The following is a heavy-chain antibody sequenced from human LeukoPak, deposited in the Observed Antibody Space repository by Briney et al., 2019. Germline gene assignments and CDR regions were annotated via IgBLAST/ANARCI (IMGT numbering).Heavy chain of an antibody. J-gene: IGHJ4*02. Sequence: GSLRLSCAASGFTFSDHYMDWVRQAPGKGLEWVGRTRNKANSYTTEYAASVKGRFTISRDDSKNSLYLQMNSLKTEDTAVYYCARESGSFDYWGQGTLVTVSS. V-gene: IGHV3-72*01. CDR1: GFTFSDHY. CDR3: ARESGSFDY. CDR2: TRNKANSYTT. D-gene: IGHD1-26*01.